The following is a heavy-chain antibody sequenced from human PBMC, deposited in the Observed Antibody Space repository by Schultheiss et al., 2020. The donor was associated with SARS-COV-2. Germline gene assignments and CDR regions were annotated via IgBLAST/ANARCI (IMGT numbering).Heavy chain of an antibody. V-gene: IGHV3-21*01. CDR2: IRSSGRDI. J-gene: IGHJ4*02. Sequence: GGSLRLSCAASGFTFSDYAMTWVRQAAGKGLEFVASIRSSGRDIYYADSMQGRFTVSRDNANNSLYLQMHSLRAEDTAVYYCAKDTTVAGLFDYWGQGTLVTVSS. CDR1: GFTFSDYA. D-gene: IGHD6-19*01. CDR3: AKDTTVAGLFDY.